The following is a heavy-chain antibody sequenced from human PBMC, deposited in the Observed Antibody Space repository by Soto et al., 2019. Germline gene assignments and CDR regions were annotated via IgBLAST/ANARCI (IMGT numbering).Heavy chain of an antibody. CDR3: ARSDSSGWYFGY. J-gene: IGHJ4*02. CDR1: GGSISSYY. V-gene: IGHV4-59*01. D-gene: IGHD6-19*01. CDR2: IYYSGST. Sequence: SETLSLTCTVSGGSISSYYWSWIRQPPGKGLEWIGYIYYSGSTNYNPSLKSRVTISVDTSKNQFSLKLSSVNAADTAVYYCARSDSSGWYFGYWGQGTLVTVSS.